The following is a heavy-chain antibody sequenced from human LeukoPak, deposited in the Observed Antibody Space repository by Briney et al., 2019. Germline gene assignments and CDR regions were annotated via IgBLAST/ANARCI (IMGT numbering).Heavy chain of an antibody. J-gene: IGHJ6*02. CDR1: GYSFTSYW. Sequence: GESLKISCKGSGYSFTSYWIGWVRQMPGKGLEWMGIIYPGDSDTRYSPSFQGQVTISADKSISTAYLQWSSLKAPDTAMYYCARLSYYGSGSYYYGMDVWGQGTTVTVSS. V-gene: IGHV5-51*01. D-gene: IGHD3-10*01. CDR3: ARLSYYGSGSYYYGMDV. CDR2: IYPGDSDT.